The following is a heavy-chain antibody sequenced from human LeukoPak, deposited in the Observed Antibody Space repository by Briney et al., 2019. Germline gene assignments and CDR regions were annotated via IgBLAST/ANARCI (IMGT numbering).Heavy chain of an antibody. CDR3: ARTGGMATLYDAFDI. Sequence: SETLSLTCAVSGYSISSGYYWGWIRQPPGKGLEWVGSIYHSGSTYYNPSLKSRVTISVDTSKNQFSLKLSSVTAADTAVYYCARTGGMATLYDAFDIWGQGTMVTVSS. V-gene: IGHV4-38-2*01. CDR2: IYHSGST. D-gene: IGHD5-24*01. CDR1: GYSISSGYY. J-gene: IGHJ3*02.